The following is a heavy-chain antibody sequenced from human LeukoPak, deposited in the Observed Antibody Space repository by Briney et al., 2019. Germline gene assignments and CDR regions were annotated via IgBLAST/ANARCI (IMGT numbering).Heavy chain of an antibody. CDR3: ARRRYSSSSGAYYFDY. CDR2: INTNTGNP. D-gene: IGHD6-6*01. J-gene: IGHJ4*02. Sequence: ASLKVSCKASGYTFTSYTMSCVRQAPGQGLEWMGWINTNTGNPTYAQGFTGRFVFSLDTSVGTAYLQISSLKAEDTAVYYCARRRYSSSSGAYYFDYWGQGTLVTVSS. V-gene: IGHV7-4-1*02. CDR1: GYTFTSYT.